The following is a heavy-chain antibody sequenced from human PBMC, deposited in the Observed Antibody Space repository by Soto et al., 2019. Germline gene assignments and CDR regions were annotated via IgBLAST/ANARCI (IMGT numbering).Heavy chain of an antibody. V-gene: IGHV3-23*01. Sequence: GGSLRLSCAASGFTFSSYVMSWVRQAPGKGLEWVSTIIVSGGSTYYADSVKGRFTISRDNSKNTLYLQMNSLRAEDTAVYYCAKWGYCSGGSCYGDVGSPAFDIWGQGTMVTVSS. CDR2: IIVSGGST. J-gene: IGHJ3*02. D-gene: IGHD2-15*01. CDR1: GFTFSSYV. CDR3: AKWGYCSGGSCYGDVGSPAFDI.